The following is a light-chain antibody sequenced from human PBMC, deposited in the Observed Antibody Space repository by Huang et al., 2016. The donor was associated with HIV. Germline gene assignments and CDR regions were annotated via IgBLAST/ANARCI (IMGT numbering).Light chain of an antibody. CDR2: AAS. Sequence: DIQMTQSPSSLSASVGDRVTITCRASQSISSDLNWYQQKPGKAPKLLIYAASSLQSGVPSSFSGSGSGTDFTLTISSLQPEDFATYYCQQSYSFPWTFGQGTKVEIK. V-gene: IGKV1-39*01. J-gene: IGKJ1*01. CDR3: QQSYSFPWT. CDR1: QSISSD.